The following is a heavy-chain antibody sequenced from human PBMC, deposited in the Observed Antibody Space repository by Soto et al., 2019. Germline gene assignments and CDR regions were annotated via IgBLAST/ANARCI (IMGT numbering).Heavy chain of an antibody. D-gene: IGHD6-13*01. CDR2: IYYSGST. Sequence: QLQLQESGSGLVKPSQTLSLTCAVSGGSISSGGYSWSWIRQPPGKGLEWIGYIYYSGSTYYNPSLKSRVTIAVDTSKNQFSLKLSSVTAADTAVYYCAREWGYSSSYGMDVWGQGTTVTVSS. CDR1: GGSISSGGYS. J-gene: IGHJ6*02. V-gene: IGHV4-30-2*05. CDR3: AREWGYSSSYGMDV.